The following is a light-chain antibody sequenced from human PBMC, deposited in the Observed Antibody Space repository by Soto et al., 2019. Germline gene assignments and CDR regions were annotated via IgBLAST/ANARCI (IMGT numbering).Light chain of an antibody. Sequence: ENVLTQSPGTLSLSPGERATLSCRASQTVSSYLTWYQQRPGQAPRLLISGASRRATGIPDRFSGSGSGTDFTLTISRLEPEDFALYYRQQYGTSPITFGQGTRLEIK. V-gene: IGKV3-20*01. J-gene: IGKJ5*01. CDR2: GAS. CDR3: QQYGTSPIT. CDR1: QTVSSY.